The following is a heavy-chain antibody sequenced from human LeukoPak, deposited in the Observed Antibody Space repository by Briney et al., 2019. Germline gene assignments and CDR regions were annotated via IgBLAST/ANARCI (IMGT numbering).Heavy chain of an antibody. J-gene: IGHJ4*02. CDR2: ISSNGGST. CDR1: GFTFSSYA. V-gene: IGHV3-64*01. D-gene: IGHD5-18*01. Sequence: GGSLRLSCAASGFTFSSYAMHWVRQAPGKGPEYVSAISSNGGSTYYANSVKGRFTISRDNSKNTLYLQMGSLRAEDMAVYYCARVSGYYYFDYWGQGTLVTVSS. CDR3: ARVSGYYYFDY.